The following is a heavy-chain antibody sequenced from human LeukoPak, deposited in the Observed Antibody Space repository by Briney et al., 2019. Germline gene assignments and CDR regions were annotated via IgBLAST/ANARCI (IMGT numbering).Heavy chain of an antibody. J-gene: IGHJ4*02. CDR1: GYTFTSYY. CDR2: INPSGGST. Sequence: ASVKVSCKASGYTFTSYYMHWVRQAPGQGLEWMGIINPSGGSTSYAQKFQGRVTMTRDTSTSTVYMELSSLRSEDTAVYYCARGALGYSYGHQRRRFDYWGEGTLVTVSS. V-gene: IGHV1-46*03. CDR3: ARGALGYSYGHQRRRFDY. D-gene: IGHD5-18*01.